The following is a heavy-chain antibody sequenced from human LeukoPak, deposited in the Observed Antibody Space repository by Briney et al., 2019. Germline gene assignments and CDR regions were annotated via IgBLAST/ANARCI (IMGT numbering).Heavy chain of an antibody. CDR3: AQTDYGSGSYYSLVY. J-gene: IGHJ4*02. CDR1: GFTFSSYA. Sequence: GRSLRLSRAASGFTFSSYAMSWVRQAPGKGLEWVSAISGSGGSTYYADSVKGRFTISRDNSKNTLYLQMNSLRAEDTAVYYCAQTDYGSGSYYSLVYWGQGTLVTVSS. CDR2: ISGSGGST. V-gene: IGHV3-23*01. D-gene: IGHD3-10*01.